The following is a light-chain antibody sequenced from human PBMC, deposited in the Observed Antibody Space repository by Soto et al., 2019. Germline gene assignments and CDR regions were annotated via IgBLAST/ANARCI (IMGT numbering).Light chain of an antibody. CDR1: SSDIGDYDC. CDR2: EVT. V-gene: IGLV2-8*01. CDR3: SSYARRNNLL. Sequence: QSVLTQPPSASGSPGQSVTISCTGTSSDIGDYDCVSWYQQHPGKAPKLIIYEVTKRPSGVPDRFSGSKSGNSASLTVSGLQAEDEGDYFCSSYARRNNLLFGGGTK. J-gene: IGLJ2*01.